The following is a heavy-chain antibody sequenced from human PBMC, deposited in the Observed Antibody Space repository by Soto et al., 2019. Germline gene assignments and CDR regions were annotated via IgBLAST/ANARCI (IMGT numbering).Heavy chain of an antibody. Sequence: PSETLSLTCIVSGESISSSSYYWGWIRQPPGKGLEWIGSIYYSGRTYYNPSFKSRVTISIDTSKNQFSLKLSSVTATDTAVYYCARQRTTVVTQAYFDHWGQGALGTAPQ. D-gene: IGHD2-21*02. CDR1: GESISSSSYY. V-gene: IGHV4-39*01. J-gene: IGHJ4*02. CDR3: ARQRTTVVTQAYFDH. CDR2: IYYSGRT.